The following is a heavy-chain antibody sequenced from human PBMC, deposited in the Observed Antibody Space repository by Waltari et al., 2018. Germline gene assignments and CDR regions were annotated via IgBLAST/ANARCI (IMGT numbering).Heavy chain of an antibody. V-gene: IGHV3-30*04. CDR1: GFPFSRYA. Sequence: QVQLVESGGGVVQPGRSLRLSCAASGFPFSRYAMHWVRQAPGKGLEWVAVISYDGSNKYYADSVKGRFTISRDNSKNTLYLQMNSLRAEDTAVYYCARQRRSSGHAFDIWGQGTMVTVSS. J-gene: IGHJ3*02. CDR3: ARQRRSSGHAFDI. CDR2: ISYDGSNK. D-gene: IGHD6-19*01.